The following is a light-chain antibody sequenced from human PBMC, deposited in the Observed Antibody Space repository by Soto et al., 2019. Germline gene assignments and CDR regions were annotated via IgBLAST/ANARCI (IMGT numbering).Light chain of an antibody. CDR2: EVN. J-gene: IGLJ3*02. Sequence: QSALTQPPSASGSPGQSVTISCTGTNSDVGPYNRVSWYQHHPDKAPKLMIYEVNKRPSGVPDRFSGSKSGNTASLTVSGLQAEDEADYYCNSYAGNSWVFGGGTKLTVL. V-gene: IGLV2-8*01. CDR1: NSDVGPYNR. CDR3: NSYAGNSWV.